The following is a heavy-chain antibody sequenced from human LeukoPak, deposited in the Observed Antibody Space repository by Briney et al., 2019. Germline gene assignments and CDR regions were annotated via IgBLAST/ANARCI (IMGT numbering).Heavy chain of an antibody. CDR2: IHYSGST. CDR1: GGSSSSYY. J-gene: IGHJ4*02. CDR3: ARRASGSYPDYFDS. V-gene: IGHV4-59*08. D-gene: IGHD1-26*01. Sequence: SETLSLTCTISGGSSSSYYWSWIRQPPGKGLEWIGYIHYSGSTNYNPSLKSRATISLDTSKNQVSLKLTSVTAADTAVYYCARRASGSYPDYFDSRGQGTLVTVSS.